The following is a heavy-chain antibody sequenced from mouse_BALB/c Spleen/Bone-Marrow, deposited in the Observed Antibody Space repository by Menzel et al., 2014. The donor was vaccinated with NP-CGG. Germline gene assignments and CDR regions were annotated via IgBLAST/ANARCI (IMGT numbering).Heavy chain of an antibody. CDR1: GYTFTSYV. CDR3: ARPYYGNYDAMDY. D-gene: IGHD2-10*01. CDR2: INLYNDGT. Sequence: EVHLVESGPELVKPGASVKMSCEASGYTFTSYVMHWVKQKPGQGLEWIGCINLYNDGTKYNEKFKGKATLTSDKSSSTAYMEVSSLTSEDSAVYYCARPYYGNYDAMDYWGQGTSVTVSS. V-gene: IGHV1-14*01. J-gene: IGHJ4*01.